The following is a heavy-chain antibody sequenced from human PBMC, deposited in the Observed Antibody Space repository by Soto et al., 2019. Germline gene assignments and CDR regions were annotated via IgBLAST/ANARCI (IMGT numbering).Heavy chain of an antibody. Sequence: GGSLRLSCAASGFTFSSYAMSWVRQAPGKGLEWVSAISGSGGSTYYADSVKGRFTISRDNSKNTLYLQMNSLRAEDTAVYYCAKDWVEYYSGSGPYGGWFDPWGQGTLVTVSS. J-gene: IGHJ5*02. V-gene: IGHV3-23*01. D-gene: IGHD3-10*01. CDR1: GFTFSSYA. CDR3: AKDWVEYYSGSGPYGGWFDP. CDR2: ISGSGGST.